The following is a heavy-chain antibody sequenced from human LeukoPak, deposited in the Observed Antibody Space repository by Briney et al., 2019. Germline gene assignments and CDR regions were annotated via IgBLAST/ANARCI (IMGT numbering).Heavy chain of an antibody. Sequence: SETLSLTCTVSGGSISNYYWSWIRQPPGKGLEYIGYIYYSGSTDYNPSLKSRVTISVDTSKNQFSLKLSSVSAADTAVYHCARHYYDTSGYYIFDSWGQGTLVTVSS. V-gene: IGHV4-59*01. CDR3: ARHYYDTSGYYIFDS. D-gene: IGHD3-22*01. CDR1: GGSISNYY. CDR2: IYYSGST. J-gene: IGHJ4*02.